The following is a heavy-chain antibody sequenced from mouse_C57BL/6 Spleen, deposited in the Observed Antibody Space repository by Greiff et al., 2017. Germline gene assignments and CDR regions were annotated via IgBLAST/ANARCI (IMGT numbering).Heavy chain of an antibody. CDR2: ISYDGSN. CDR3: ARYGYDGYAMDY. V-gene: IGHV3-6*01. Sequence: VQLKESGPGLVKPSQSLSLTCSVTGYSITSGYYWNWIRQFPGNKLEWMGYISYDGSNNYNPSLKNRISITRDTSKNQFFLKLNSVTTEDTATYYCARYGYDGYAMDYWGQGTSVTVSS. J-gene: IGHJ4*01. CDR1: GYSITSGYY. D-gene: IGHD2-2*01.